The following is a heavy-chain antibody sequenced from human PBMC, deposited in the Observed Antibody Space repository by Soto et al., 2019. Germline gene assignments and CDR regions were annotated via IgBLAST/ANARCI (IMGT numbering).Heavy chain of an antibody. CDR1: GFTFSDYS. V-gene: IGHV3-21*01. D-gene: IGHD3-10*01. Sequence: LGGSLRLSCEASGFTFSDYSMNWVRQAPGKGLEWVSSITYSSSYKYYADSVKGRFTISRDNAKNSLYLQMNSLRAEDTAVYYCARFLGSGTYRSDYWGQGTLVTVSS. CDR2: ITYSSSYK. CDR3: ARFLGSGTYRSDY. J-gene: IGHJ4*02.